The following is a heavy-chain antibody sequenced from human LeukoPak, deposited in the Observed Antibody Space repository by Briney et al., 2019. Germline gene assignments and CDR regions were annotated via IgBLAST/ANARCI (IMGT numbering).Heavy chain of an antibody. CDR2: FGTRSTSV. D-gene: IGHD3-22*01. Sequence: GGSLRLSCTASGFTLSGYSMNWIRQAPGKGLEWVSSFGTRSTSVYHAGSVKGRFAISRDNAKNSLYLQMNSLRAEDTALYYCAREVSEGFDFWGQGTLVTVSS. CDR1: GFTLSGYS. V-gene: IGHV3-21*01. J-gene: IGHJ4*02. CDR3: AREVSEGFDF.